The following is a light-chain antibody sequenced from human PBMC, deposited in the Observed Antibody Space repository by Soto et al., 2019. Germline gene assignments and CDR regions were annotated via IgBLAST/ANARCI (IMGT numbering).Light chain of an antibody. J-gene: IGKJ2*01. CDR3: QQYKPYSP. CDR1: QSINTW. Sequence: DIQMTQSPSTLSASVGDRVTITCRASQSINTWLAWYQQKPGKAPRFLIYQASSLESGVPSRFSGSGFGTDFPLTISNLQPDDFATYFSQQYKPYSPFGQGTKLE. CDR2: QAS. V-gene: IGKV1-5*03.